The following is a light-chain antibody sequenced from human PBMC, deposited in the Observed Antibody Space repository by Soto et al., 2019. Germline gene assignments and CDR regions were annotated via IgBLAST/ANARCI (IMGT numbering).Light chain of an antibody. Sequence: QSALTQSASVSGSPGQSITISCTGTSSDIGGYNYVSWYQQHPDKAPKLMIFEVSNRPSGVSNRFSGSKSGNTASLTISGLLPEDEADYYCSSYTTSSPLAFGGGTKVTVL. CDR2: EVS. V-gene: IGLV2-14*01. CDR1: SSDIGGYNY. J-gene: IGLJ2*01. CDR3: SSYTTSSPLA.